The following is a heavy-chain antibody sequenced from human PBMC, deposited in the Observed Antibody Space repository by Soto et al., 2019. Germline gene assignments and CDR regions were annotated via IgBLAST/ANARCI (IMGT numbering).Heavy chain of an antibody. CDR3: ARDSHYAMDV. V-gene: IGHV3-74*01. CDR1: GFTFRPYW. Sequence: EVQLVESGGGLLQPGGSPRLSCTASGFTFRPYWIHWVRQVPGKGLVWVSRIEGDGSTTYADSVKGRFTVSRDNSKTTVYLQVNSLRAEDTAVYYCARDSHYAMDVWGKGATVTVSS. D-gene: IGHD3-16*01. J-gene: IGHJ6*03. CDR2: IEGDGST.